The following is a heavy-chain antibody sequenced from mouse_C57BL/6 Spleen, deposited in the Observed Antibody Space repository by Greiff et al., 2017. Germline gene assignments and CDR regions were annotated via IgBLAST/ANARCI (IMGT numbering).Heavy chain of an antibody. V-gene: IGHV3-6*01. CDR2: ISYDGSN. CDR1: GYSITSGYY. Sequence: EVKLVESGPGLVKPSQSLSLTCSVTGYSITSGYYWNWIRQFPGNKLEWMGSISYDGSNNSNPSLKNRISITRDTSKNQFFLKLNAVTTEDTATYYCARDYYSNSYWYFDVWGTGTTVTVSS. CDR3: ARDYYSNSYWYFDV. J-gene: IGHJ1*03. D-gene: IGHD2-5*01.